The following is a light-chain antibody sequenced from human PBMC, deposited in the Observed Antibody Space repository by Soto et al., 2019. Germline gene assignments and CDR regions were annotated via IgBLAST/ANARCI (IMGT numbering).Light chain of an antibody. V-gene: IGLV2-14*01. CDR2: EVS. Sequence: QSALTQPASVSGSPGQSIIISCTGTNSDVSDYNYVSWYQQHPGKAPKLIIYEVSNRPSGVSNRFSGSKSGNTASLTISGLQAEDEADYYCSSYTSSSTLVFGTGTKVTVL. J-gene: IGLJ1*01. CDR1: NSDVSDYNY. CDR3: SSYTSSSTLV.